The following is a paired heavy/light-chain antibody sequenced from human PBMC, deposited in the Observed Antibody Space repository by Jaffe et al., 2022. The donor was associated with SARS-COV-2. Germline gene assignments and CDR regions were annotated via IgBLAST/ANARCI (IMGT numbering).Light chain of an antibody. J-gene: IGLJ2*01. CDR1: KLGGKN. CDR3: QAWDSNSVV. Sequence: SYDLTQPPSVSVSSGQTASITCSGDKLGGKNAYWYQQKPGQSPVLVIYQDKKRPSGIPERFSGSNSGNTATLTISGTLAMDEADYYCQAWDSNSVVFGGGTKLTVL. V-gene: IGLV3-1*01. CDR2: QDK.
Heavy chain of an antibody. CDR2: IKSKADGGTT. Sequence: EVQLVESGGGLVKPGGSLRLSCAASGFSFSNAWMTWVRQAPGKGLEWVGHIKSKADGGTTEYATSVKGRYTISRDDSKDTLYLQMNSLKIDDTAVYYCSTLRNGGLDSWGQGTLVTVSS. V-gene: IGHV3-15*01. J-gene: IGHJ4*02. CDR3: STLRNGGLDS. D-gene: IGHD7-27*01. CDR1: GFSFSNAW.